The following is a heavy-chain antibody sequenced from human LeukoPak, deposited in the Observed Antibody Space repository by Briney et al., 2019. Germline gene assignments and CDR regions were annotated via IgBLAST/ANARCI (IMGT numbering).Heavy chain of an antibody. J-gene: IGHJ4*02. CDR2: IIPILGIA. V-gene: IGHV1-69*04. CDR1: GGTFSSYA. Sequence: GASVKVSCKASGGTFSSYAIGWVRQAPGQGLEWMGRIIPILGIANYAQKFQGRVTITADKSTSTAYMELSSLRSEDTAVYYCATGARSLNYYDSSGYIDYWGQGTLVTVSS. CDR3: ATGARSLNYYDSSGYIDY. D-gene: IGHD3-22*01.